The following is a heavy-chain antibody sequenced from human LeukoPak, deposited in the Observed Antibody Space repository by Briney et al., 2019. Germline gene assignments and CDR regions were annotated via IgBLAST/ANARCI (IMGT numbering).Heavy chain of an antibody. CDR2: ISWNSGSI. J-gene: IGHJ4*02. CDR1: GFTFDDYA. D-gene: IGHD3-9*01. Sequence: GRSLRLSRAASGFTFDDYAMHWVRQAPGKGLEWVSGISWNSGSIGYADSVKGRFTISRDNAKNSLYLQMNSLRAEDTALYYCAKSASDYDILTGYDNFDYWGQGTLVTVSS. CDR3: AKSASDYDILTGYDNFDY. V-gene: IGHV3-9*01.